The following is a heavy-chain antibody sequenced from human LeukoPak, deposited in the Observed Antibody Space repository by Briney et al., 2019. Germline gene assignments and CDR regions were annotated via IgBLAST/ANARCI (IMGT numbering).Heavy chain of an antibody. CDR1: GFTFSSYA. D-gene: IGHD2-2*02. Sequence: PGGSLRLSCAASGFTFSSYAMHWVRQAPGKGLEWVAVISYDGSNKYYADSVKGRFTISGDNSKNTLYLQMNSLRAEDTAVYYCARDPYAYCSSTSCHSDAFDIWGQGTMVTVSS. J-gene: IGHJ3*02. V-gene: IGHV3-30*04. CDR2: ISYDGSNK. CDR3: ARDPYAYCSSTSCHSDAFDI.